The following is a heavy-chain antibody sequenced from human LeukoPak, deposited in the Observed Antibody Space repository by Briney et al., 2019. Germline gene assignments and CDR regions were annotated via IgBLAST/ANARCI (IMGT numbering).Heavy chain of an antibody. CDR2: INHSGSN. CDR3: ATSDSYYYYYIDV. CDR1: GGSFSGYY. V-gene: IGHV4-34*01. Sequence: SETLSLTCAVYGGSFSGYYCSWIRQPPGKGMEWIGEINHSGSNNYNPSLKSRVTISVYTSKNQFSLKLSSVTAADTAVYYCATSDSYYYYYIDVWGKGTTVTVTS. J-gene: IGHJ6*03.